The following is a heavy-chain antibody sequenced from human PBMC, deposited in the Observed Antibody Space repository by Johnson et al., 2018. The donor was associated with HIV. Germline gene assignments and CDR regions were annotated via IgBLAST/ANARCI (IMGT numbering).Heavy chain of an antibody. D-gene: IGHD3-3*01. J-gene: IGHJ3*02. CDR2: IRYDGSNK. Sequence: VQVVESGGGVVQPGGSLRLSCAASGFTFSSYGMHWVRQTPGKGLEWVAFIRYDGSNKYYADSVKGRFTISRDNSKNTLYLRMNSLRAEDTAVYYCAKGERYYNFWSGYHDACDIWGQGTMVTVSS. CDR3: AKGERYYNFWSGYHDACDI. V-gene: IGHV3-30*02. CDR1: GFTFSSYG.